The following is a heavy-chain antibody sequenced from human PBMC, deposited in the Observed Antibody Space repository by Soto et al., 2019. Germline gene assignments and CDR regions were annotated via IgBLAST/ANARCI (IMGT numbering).Heavy chain of an antibody. CDR1: DASVWSDSYF. V-gene: IGHV4-61*01. D-gene: IGHD1-26*01. CDR2: ISHTGDT. CDR3: ARIVVGVTVDL. Sequence: SETLSLTCTVSDASVWSDSYFWTWIRQPPGKGLEWIAYISHTGDTNYNPSLKSRVTISIDTSRNQFSLTVTSVTAADTAVYFCARIVVGVTVDLWGQGSLVTGSS. J-gene: IGHJ4*02.